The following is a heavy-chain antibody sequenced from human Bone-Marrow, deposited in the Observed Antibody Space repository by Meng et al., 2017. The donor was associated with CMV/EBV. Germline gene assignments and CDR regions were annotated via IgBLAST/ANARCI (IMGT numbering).Heavy chain of an antibody. Sequence: GYTFTNYYMHWVRQAPGQGLEWMGIINPSGGSTNYAQKFQGRVTMIRDTSTSTVYMELSSLRSEDTAMYYCARDYYDFWSGYSYYFHYWGQGTPVTVSS. CDR1: GYTFTNYY. CDR3: ARDYYDFWSGYSYYFHY. D-gene: IGHD3-3*01. J-gene: IGHJ4*02. CDR2: INPSGGST. V-gene: IGHV1-46*01.